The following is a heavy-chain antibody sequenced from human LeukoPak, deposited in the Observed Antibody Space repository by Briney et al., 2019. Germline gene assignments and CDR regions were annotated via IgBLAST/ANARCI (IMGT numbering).Heavy chain of an antibody. Sequence: QPGGSLRLSCAASGFTFSSYAMHWVRQAPGKGLEWVAVISYDGSNKYYADSVKGRFTISRDNSKNTLYLQMNSLRAEDTAVYYCARDLGSGGDSAEGYFDYWGQGTLVTVSS. J-gene: IGHJ4*02. V-gene: IGHV3-30-3*01. CDR2: ISYDGSNK. CDR1: GFTFSSYA. CDR3: ARDLGSGGDSAEGYFDY. D-gene: IGHD2-21*02.